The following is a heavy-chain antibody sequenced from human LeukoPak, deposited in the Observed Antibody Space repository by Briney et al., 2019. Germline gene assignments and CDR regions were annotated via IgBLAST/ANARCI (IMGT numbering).Heavy chain of an antibody. CDR1: GYTFTSYY. CDR2: INPNPSGGST. CDR3: ARSATGSGSYYGLDY. J-gene: IGHJ4*02. V-gene: IGHV1-46*01. D-gene: IGHD1-26*01. Sequence: ASVKVSCKASGYTFTSYYMHWVRQAPGQGLEWVAIINPNPSGGSTSYAQKFQGRVTMTRDMSTSTVYTEVSSLRSEDTAVYYCARSATGSGSYYGLDYWGQGTLVTVSS.